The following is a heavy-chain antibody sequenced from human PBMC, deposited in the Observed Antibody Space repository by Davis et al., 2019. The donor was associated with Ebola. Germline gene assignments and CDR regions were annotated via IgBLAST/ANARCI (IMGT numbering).Heavy chain of an antibody. CDR1: GFTFSSYG. V-gene: IGHV3-73*01. D-gene: IGHD6-13*01. J-gene: IGHJ4*02. CDR2: IRSKANSYAT. Sequence: GESLKISCAASGFTFSSYGMHWVRQASGKGLEWVGRIRSKANSYATAYAASVKGRFTISRDDSKNTAYLQMNSLKTEDTAVYYCTSTAGTNDYWGQGTLVTVSS. CDR3: TSTAGTNDY.